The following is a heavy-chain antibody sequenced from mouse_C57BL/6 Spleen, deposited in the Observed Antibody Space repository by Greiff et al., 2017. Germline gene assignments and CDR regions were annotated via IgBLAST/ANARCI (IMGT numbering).Heavy chain of an antibody. V-gene: IGHV1-59*01. Sequence: QVQLQQPGAELVRPGTSVKLSCKASGYTFTSYWMHWVKQRPGPGLEWIGVIDPSDSYTNYNQKFKGKATLTVDTSSSTAYMQLSSLTSEDSAVYYCARWGYGYDLGDYWGQGTTLTVSS. CDR3: ARWGYGYDLGDY. CDR2: IDPSDSYT. J-gene: IGHJ2*01. CDR1: GYTFTSYW. D-gene: IGHD2-2*01.